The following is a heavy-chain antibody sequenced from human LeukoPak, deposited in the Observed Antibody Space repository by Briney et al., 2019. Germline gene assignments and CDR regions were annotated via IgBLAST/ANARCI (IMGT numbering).Heavy chain of an antibody. CDR1: GYSFPNYW. CDR2: IYPGDSHT. J-gene: IGHJ5*02. Sequence: GESLKISCKGSGYSFPNYWIGWVRQMPGRGLEWMGIIYPGDSHTRYSPSFQDQVTISVDKSISTAYLQWSSLKASDTAMYYCARGPYAYTSSATLGSYNWFDPWGQGSLVTVSS. CDR3: ARGPYAYTSSATLGSYNWFDP. V-gene: IGHV5-51*01. D-gene: IGHD2-2*02.